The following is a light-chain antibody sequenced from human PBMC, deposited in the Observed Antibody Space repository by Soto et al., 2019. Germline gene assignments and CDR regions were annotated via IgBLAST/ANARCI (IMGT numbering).Light chain of an antibody. CDR1: QSIFSS. CDR2: AAS. V-gene: IGKV1-39*01. CDR3: QQSYNSPPIP. Sequence: MNQSPASLSANNGDRVTITCRAGQSIFSSLNWYQQRPGKAPTLLIYAASSLQSGVPSRFRGSGYGTDFALTITSLQPEDFATYYCQQSYNSPPIPFGQGALLEIK. J-gene: IGKJ5*01.